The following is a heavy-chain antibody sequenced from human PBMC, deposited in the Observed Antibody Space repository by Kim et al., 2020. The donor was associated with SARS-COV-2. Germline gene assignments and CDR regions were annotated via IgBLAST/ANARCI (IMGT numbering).Heavy chain of an antibody. CDR2: ILYDGSTK. D-gene: IGHD1-26*01. CDR1: GFPFSNYG. Sequence: GGSLRLSCAASGFPFSNYGMHWVRQAPGKGLEWVAVILYDGSTKYYTDSVKGQFTISRDNSKNSLYLEMNSLRAEDTAMYYCARGRMYSGSYYPYWGQGT. CDR3: ARGRMYSGSYYPY. V-gene: IGHV3-33*05. J-gene: IGHJ4*02.